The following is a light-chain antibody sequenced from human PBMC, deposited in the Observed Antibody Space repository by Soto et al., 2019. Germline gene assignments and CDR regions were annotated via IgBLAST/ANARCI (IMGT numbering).Light chain of an antibody. J-gene: IGKJ4*01. V-gene: IGKV1-12*01. Sequence: DIQMTQSPSSVSAFVGDRVTITCRASQGITSWLAWYQQKPGKAPELLVYAASSLQSGVPSRFSGSGSGTDFTLPISSLQHEDSASYYCQQAASFPLFFGGGTKVEIK. CDR2: AAS. CDR3: QQAASFPLF. CDR1: QGITSW.